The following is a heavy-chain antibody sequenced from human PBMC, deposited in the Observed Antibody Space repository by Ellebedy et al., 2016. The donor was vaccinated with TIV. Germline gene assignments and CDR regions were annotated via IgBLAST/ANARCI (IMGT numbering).Heavy chain of an antibody. CDR1: GGSFSGYY. Sequence: SETLSLXCAVYGGSFSGYYWSWIRQPPGKGLEWIGEINHSGSTNYNPSLKSRVTISVDTSKNQFSLKLSSVTAADTAVYYCARARQIGSSGYYHSDYWGQGTLVTVSS. CDR3: ARARQIGSSGYYHSDY. J-gene: IGHJ4*02. V-gene: IGHV4-34*01. CDR2: INHSGST. D-gene: IGHD3-22*01.